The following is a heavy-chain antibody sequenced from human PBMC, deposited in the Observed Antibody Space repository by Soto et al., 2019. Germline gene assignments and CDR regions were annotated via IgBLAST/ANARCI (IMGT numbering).Heavy chain of an antibody. CDR2: MNSGGRS. CDR3: AKALQYSCSRDYFYYGMDV. V-gene: IGHV3-23*01. J-gene: IGHJ6*02. Sequence: VQLLESGGGLVQPGGSLRLSCAASGFTFSNYSMSWVRQAPGKGLEWVSGMNSGGRSYYADSVKGRFTISRDSSKNMLYLQMNSLRADDTAVFYCAKALQYSCSRDYFYYGMDVWGQGTTVTVSS. CDR1: GFTFSNYS. D-gene: IGHD6-6*01.